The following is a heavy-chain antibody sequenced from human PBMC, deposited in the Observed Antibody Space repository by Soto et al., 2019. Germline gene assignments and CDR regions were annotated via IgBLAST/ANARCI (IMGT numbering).Heavy chain of an antibody. V-gene: IGHV3-21*06. Sequence: PGGSLRLSCAASGFTFTRYSMNWVRQAPGKGLEWVSSISSTTNYVYYGDSMKGRFTISRDNAKNSLYLEMNSLRAEDTAVYYCARESEDLTSNFDYWGQGTLVTVSS. J-gene: IGHJ4*02. CDR2: ISSTTNYV. CDR1: GFTFTRYS. CDR3: ARESEDLTSNFDY.